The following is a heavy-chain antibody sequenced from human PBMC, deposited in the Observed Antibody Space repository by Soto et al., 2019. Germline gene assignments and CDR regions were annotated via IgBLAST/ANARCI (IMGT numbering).Heavy chain of an antibody. CDR1: GYTFTDYD. CDR2: MNPNTGNT. V-gene: IGHV1-8*01. D-gene: IGHD6-13*01. Sequence: QVQLVQSGAEVKKPGASVKVSCKASGYTFTDYDINWVRQAAGQGLEWMGWMNPNTGNTAYAQKFQGRLTLTRHTSITTAYMGLSSLTSEDTAVYYCARGFSSYSDHWAQGTLVTVSS. J-gene: IGHJ4*02. CDR3: ARGFSSYSDH.